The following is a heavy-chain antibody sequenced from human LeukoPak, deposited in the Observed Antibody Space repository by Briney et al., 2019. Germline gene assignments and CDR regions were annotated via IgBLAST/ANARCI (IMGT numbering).Heavy chain of an antibody. J-gene: IGHJ4*02. Sequence: LGESLKISWKGPGYSFTSFWIGWVREIPGKGLGWMGIIYPGDSDTRYSPSFQGKVTISAHMSITTASLQWSSVKASDTPMSYCSRHSLGVVGGTGERDYWGEGTLVTVSS. CDR3: SRHSLGVVGGTGERDY. D-gene: IGHD1-26*01. CDR1: GYSFTSFW. V-gene: IGHV5-51*01. CDR2: IYPGDSDT.